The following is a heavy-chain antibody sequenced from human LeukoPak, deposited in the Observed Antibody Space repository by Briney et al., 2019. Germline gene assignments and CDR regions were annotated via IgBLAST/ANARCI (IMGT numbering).Heavy chain of an antibody. V-gene: IGHV1-69*04. CDR1: GGTFSSYT. J-gene: IGHJ4*02. CDR3: ARDGHSSPMVDY. CDR2: IIPILGIA. Sequence: SVKVSCKASGGTFSSYTISWVRQAPGQGLEWMGRIIPILGIANYAQKFQGRVTITADESTSTAYMELSSLRSEDTAVYYCARDGHSSPMVDYWGQGTLVTVSS. D-gene: IGHD6-13*01.